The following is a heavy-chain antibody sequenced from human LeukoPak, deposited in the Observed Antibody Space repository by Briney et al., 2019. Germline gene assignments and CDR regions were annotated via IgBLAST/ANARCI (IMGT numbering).Heavy chain of an antibody. CDR2: ISGSGGGT. D-gene: IGHD4-11*01. J-gene: IGHJ4*02. CDR3: AKDRAHDYSNYEVDY. Sequence: PGGSLRLSCAASGFTFSSYAMSWVRQAPGKGLAWVSSISGSGGGTYYADSVKGRFTISGDYSKNTLSLQMNSLRAEDTAVYYCAKDRAHDYSNYEVDYWGQGTLVTVSS. V-gene: IGHV3-23*01. CDR1: GFTFSSYA.